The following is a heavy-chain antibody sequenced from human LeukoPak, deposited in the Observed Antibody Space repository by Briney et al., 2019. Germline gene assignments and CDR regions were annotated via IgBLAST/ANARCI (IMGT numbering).Heavy chain of an antibody. CDR3: AKKSVGATKGYFDY. Sequence: GGSLRLSCAASGFTFSSYGMSWVRQAPGKGLEWVSAISGSGGSTYYADSVKGRFTISRDNSKNTLYLQMNSLRAEDTAVYYCAKKSVGATKGYFDYWGQGTLVTVSS. CDR1: GFTFSSYG. CDR2: ISGSGGST. D-gene: IGHD1-26*01. J-gene: IGHJ4*02. V-gene: IGHV3-23*01.